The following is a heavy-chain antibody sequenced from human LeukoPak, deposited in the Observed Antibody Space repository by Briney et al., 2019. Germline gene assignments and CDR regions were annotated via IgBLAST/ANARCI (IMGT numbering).Heavy chain of an antibody. Sequence: SETLSLTCAVSGGSISSSNWWSWVRQPPGKGLEWIGEIYHSGSTNYNPSLKSRVTISVDTSKNQFSLKLSSVTAADTAVYYCARETSQKGAHYMDVWGKGTTVTISS. CDR1: GGSISSSNW. CDR3: ARETSQKGAHYMDV. J-gene: IGHJ6*03. CDR2: IYHSGST. V-gene: IGHV4-4*02. D-gene: IGHD3-16*01.